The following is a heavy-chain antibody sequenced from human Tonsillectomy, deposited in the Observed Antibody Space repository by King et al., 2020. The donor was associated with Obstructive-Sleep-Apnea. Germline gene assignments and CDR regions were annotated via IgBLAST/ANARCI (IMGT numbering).Heavy chain of an antibody. CDR2: INHSGNT. CDR3: VRGGYTGYPTYYYYYGMDV. CDR1: GGSFSGYY. D-gene: IGHD3-9*01. J-gene: IGHJ6*02. V-gene: IGHV4-34*01. Sequence: VQLQQWGAGLLKPSETLSLTCDVYGGSFSGYYWNWIRQPPGKGLEWIGEINHSGNTNYNPSLKSRVTISVDTSKNQFSLKLSSVTAADTAVYYCVRGGYTGYPTYYYYYGMDVWGQGTTVTVSS.